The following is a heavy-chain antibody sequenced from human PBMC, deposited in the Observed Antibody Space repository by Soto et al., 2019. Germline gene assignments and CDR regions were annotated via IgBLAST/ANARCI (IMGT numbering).Heavy chain of an antibody. CDR3: ARDPTQHYCSSTSCYKNYYYGMDV. Sequence: ASVKVSCKASGGTFSSYAISWVRQAPGQGLEWMGGIIPIFGTANYAQKFQGRVTITADESTSTAYMELSSLRSEDTAVYYCARDPTQHYCSSTSCYKNYYYGMDVWGQGTTVTV. CDR1: GGTFSSYA. D-gene: IGHD2-2*02. J-gene: IGHJ6*02. V-gene: IGHV1-69*13. CDR2: IIPIFGTA.